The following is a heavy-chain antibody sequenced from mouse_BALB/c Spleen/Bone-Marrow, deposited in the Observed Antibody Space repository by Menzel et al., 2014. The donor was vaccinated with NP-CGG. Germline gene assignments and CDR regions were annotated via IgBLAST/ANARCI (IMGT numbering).Heavy chain of an antibody. CDR2: IWSDGST. D-gene: IGHD2-1*01. CDR1: GFSLTSYG. J-gene: IGHJ4*01. V-gene: IGHV2-6-1*01. Sequence: QVTLKECGPGLVAPSQSLSITCTISGFSLTSYGVHWVRQPPGKGLEWLVVIWSDGSTTYNSALKSRLSISKDNSKSQVFLKMNSLQTDDTAMYYCARNGNFYAMDYWGQGTSVTVSS. CDR3: ARNGNFYAMDY.